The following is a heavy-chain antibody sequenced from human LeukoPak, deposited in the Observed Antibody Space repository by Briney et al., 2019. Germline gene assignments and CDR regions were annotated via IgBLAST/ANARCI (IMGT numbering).Heavy chain of an antibody. CDR1: GGSISSYY. Sequence: PSETLSLTCTVSGGSISSYYWSWIRQPAGKGLEWIGRIYTSGSTNYNPSLKSRVTMSVDTSKNQFSLKLSSVTAADTAVYYCARGLCSSTSCYLMENWFDPWGQGTLVTVSS. J-gene: IGHJ5*02. V-gene: IGHV4-4*07. CDR2: IYTSGST. CDR3: ARGLCSSTSCYLMENWFDP. D-gene: IGHD2-2*01.